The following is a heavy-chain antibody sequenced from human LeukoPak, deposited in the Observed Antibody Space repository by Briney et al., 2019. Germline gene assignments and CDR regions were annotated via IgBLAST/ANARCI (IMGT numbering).Heavy chain of an antibody. Sequence: ASVKVSCKASGYTFTGYYMHWVRQAPGQGLEWMGWINPNSGGTNYAQKFQGRVTMTRDTSISTAYMELSRLTSDDTAVYYCARDSSDILTGYFDYWGQGTLVTVSS. D-gene: IGHD3-9*01. J-gene: IGHJ4*02. CDR1: GYTFTGYY. CDR2: INPNSGGT. CDR3: ARDSSDILTGYFDY. V-gene: IGHV1-2*02.